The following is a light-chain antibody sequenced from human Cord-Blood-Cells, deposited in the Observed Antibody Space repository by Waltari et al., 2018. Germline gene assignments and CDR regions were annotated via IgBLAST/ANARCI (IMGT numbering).Light chain of an antibody. CDR1: QSVSSSY. V-gene: IGKV3-20*01. Sequence: EIVLTQSPGTLSLSPGERATLSCRASQSVSSSYFAWYQQKPGQAPRLLIYGASSRATGSPDRYSGSGSGTDFTLTISRLEPEDFAVYYCQQYGSSPTFGQGTKVEIK. CDR2: GAS. CDR3: QQYGSSPT. J-gene: IGKJ1*01.